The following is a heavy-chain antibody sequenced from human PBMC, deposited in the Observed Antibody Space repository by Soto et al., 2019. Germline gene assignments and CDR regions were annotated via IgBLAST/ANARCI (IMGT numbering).Heavy chain of an antibody. V-gene: IGHV4-59*08. J-gene: IGHJ5*02. CDR1: GGSISSYY. CDR2: IYYSGST. CDR3: ASERDFWSGYRNWFDP. D-gene: IGHD3-3*01. Sequence: PSETLSLTCTVSGGSISSYYWSWIRQPPGKGLEWIGSIYYSGSTYYNPSLKSRVTISVDTSKNQFSLKLSSVTAADTAVYYCASERDFWSGYRNWFDPWGQGTLVTVS.